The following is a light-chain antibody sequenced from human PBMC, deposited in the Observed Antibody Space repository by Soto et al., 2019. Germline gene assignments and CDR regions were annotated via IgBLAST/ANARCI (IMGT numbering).Light chain of an antibody. V-gene: IGLV2-14*01. Sequence: QSALTQPASVSGSPRQSITISCTGTGSDVGGYNHVSWYQQHPGKAPKLMIYGVTNRPSGVSNRFSGSKSGNTASLTISGLQAEDEADYYCSSYTSSSTLVFGTGTKLTVL. J-gene: IGLJ1*01. CDR3: SSYTSSSTLV. CDR2: GVT. CDR1: GSDVGGYNH.